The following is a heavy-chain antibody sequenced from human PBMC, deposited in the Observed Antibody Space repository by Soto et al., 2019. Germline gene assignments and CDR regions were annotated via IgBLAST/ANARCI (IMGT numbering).Heavy chain of an antibody. CDR2: IFDSGST. Sequence: QVQLQESGPGLLKLSRPLSPPSPVFVGSTSGVVYTWSWIRRPPGKALGWIGYIFDSGSTYYNPSLKSRVTISVDTSKNQFSLRLSSVTAADTAVYYCAREIIPLTTDWYFDLWGRGTLVTVSS. CDR3: AREIIPLTTDWYFDL. D-gene: IGHD4-17*01. V-gene: IGHV4-30-4*01. J-gene: IGHJ2*01. CDR1: VGSTSGVVYT.